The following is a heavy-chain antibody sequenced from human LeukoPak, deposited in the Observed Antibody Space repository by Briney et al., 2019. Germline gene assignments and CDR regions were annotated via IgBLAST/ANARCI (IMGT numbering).Heavy chain of an antibody. V-gene: IGHV1-69*05. Sequence: SVKVSCKASGGTFSSYAISWVRQAPGQGLEWMGGIIPIFGIANYAQKFQGRVTITTDESTSTAYMELSSLRSEDTAVYYCARDPSLYYYDSSGYGAFDIWGQGTMVTVSS. D-gene: IGHD3-22*01. CDR3: ARDPSLYYYDSSGYGAFDI. CDR2: IIPIFGIA. CDR1: GGTFSSYA. J-gene: IGHJ3*02.